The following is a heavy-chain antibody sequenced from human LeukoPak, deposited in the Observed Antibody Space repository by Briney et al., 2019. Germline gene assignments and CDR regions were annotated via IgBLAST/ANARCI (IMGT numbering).Heavy chain of an antibody. V-gene: IGHV4-59*08. D-gene: IGHD3-22*01. Sequence: PSETLSLTCTVSGGSISSYYWSWIRQPPGKGLEWIGYIYYSGSTNYNPSLKSRVTISVDTSKNQFSLKLSSVTAADTAVYYCARHAVLHYYDSSGYLGAFDIWGQGTMVTVSS. CDR3: ARHAVLHYYDSSGYLGAFDI. CDR1: GGSISSYY. CDR2: IYYSGST. J-gene: IGHJ3*02.